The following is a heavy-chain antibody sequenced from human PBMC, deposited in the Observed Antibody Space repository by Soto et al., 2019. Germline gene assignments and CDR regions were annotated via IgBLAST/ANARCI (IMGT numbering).Heavy chain of an antibody. Sequence: GGSLRLSCAASGFTFSDYYMSWIRQAPGKGLEWVSYISSSSSYTNYADSVKGRFTISRDNAKNSLYLQMNSLRAEDTAVYYCARVLADSTSWYGAPDSWGQGTLGTVSS. J-gene: IGHJ4*02. D-gene: IGHD6-13*01. CDR3: ARVLADSTSWYGAPDS. V-gene: IGHV3-11*06. CDR2: ISSSSSYT. CDR1: GFTFSDYY.